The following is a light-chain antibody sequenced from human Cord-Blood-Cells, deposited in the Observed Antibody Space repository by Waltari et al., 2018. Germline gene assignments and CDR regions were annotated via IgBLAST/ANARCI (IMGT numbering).Light chain of an antibody. Sequence: EIVMTQSPDSLAASLGERAPINCKSRQSVLYSANNKNYLAWYQQKPGQPPKLLIYWASTRESGVPDRFSGSGSGTDFTLTISSLQAEDVAVYYCQQYYSTPYTFGQGTKLEIK. CDR1: QSVLYSANNKNY. CDR3: QQYYSTPYT. V-gene: IGKV4-1*01. CDR2: WAS. J-gene: IGKJ2*01.